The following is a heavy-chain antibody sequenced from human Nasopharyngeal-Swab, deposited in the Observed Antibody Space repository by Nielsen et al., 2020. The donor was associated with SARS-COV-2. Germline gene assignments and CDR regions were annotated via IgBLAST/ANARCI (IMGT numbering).Heavy chain of an antibody. V-gene: IGHV3-48*02. CDR1: GFTFSSYS. CDR2: ISSSSSTI. Sequence: GEFLKISCAASGFTFSSYSMNWVRQAPGKGLEWVSYISSSSSTIYYADSVKGRFTISRDNAKNSLYLQMNSLRDEDTAVYYCARGHVFSGSYYGRGVVDYWGQGTLVTVSS. J-gene: IGHJ4*02. D-gene: IGHD1-26*01. CDR3: ARGHVFSGSYYGRGVVDY.